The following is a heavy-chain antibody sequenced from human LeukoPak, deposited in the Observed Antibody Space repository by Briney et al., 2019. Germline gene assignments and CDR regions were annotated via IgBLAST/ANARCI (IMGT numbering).Heavy chain of an antibody. D-gene: IGHD3-22*01. CDR3: TTDSRSLGLYYDSSGYWTDY. V-gene: IGHV4-4*07. J-gene: IGHJ4*02. CDR1: GGSISTYY. Sequence: SETLSLTCTVSGGSISTYYWSWIRQPAGKGLEWIGRIYTSGSTNYNSSLKSRVTMAVDTSKNQFSLKLSSVTAADTAVYYCTTDSRSLGLYYDSSGYWTDYWGQGTLVTVSS. CDR2: IYTSGST.